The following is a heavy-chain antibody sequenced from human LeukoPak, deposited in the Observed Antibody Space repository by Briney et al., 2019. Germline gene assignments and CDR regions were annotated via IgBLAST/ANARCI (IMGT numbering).Heavy chain of an antibody. D-gene: IGHD3-22*01. V-gene: IGHV4-39*01. CDR1: GFTFSSYSMN. J-gene: IGHJ4*02. CDR3: ARQVGYSDSSGYHYPHTPLNFDY. Sequence: KSGGSLRLSCAASGFTFSSYSMNWVRQAPGKGLEGIGSIYYSGSTYYNPSLKSRVTISVDTSKNQFSLKLSSVTAADTAVYYCARQVGYSDSSGYHYPHTPLNFDYWGQGTLVTVSS. CDR2: IYYSGST.